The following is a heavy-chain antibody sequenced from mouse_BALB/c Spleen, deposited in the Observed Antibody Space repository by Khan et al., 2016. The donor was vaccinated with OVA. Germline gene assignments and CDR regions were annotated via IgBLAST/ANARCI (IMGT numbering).Heavy chain of an antibody. Sequence: EVQLVESGGGLVQPGGSRKLSCAVSGFTFSDYGLAWVRQAPGKAPEWVAFISSLAYSIYYADTVTGRFTIPRENAKNTLYPEMSSLRSEDTAMYYCARSWAMDYWGQGTSVTVSS. CDR3: ARSWAMDY. J-gene: IGHJ4*01. V-gene: IGHV5-15*02. CDR1: GFTFSDYG. CDR2: ISSLAYSI.